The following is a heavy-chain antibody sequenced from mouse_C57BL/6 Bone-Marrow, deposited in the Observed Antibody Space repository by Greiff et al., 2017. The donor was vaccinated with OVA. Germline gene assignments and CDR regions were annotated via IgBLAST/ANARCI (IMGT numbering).Heavy chain of an antibody. CDR2: ISSGSSTN. J-gene: IGHJ1*03. CDR1: GFTFSDYG. Sequence: DVHLVESGGGLVKPGGSLKLSCAASGFTFSDYGMHWVRQAPEKGLEWVAYISSGSSTNYYADTVKGRFTISRDNAKNTLFLQMTSLRSEDTAMYYCARINYWYFDVWGTGTTVTVSS. V-gene: IGHV5-17*01. CDR3: ARINYWYFDV.